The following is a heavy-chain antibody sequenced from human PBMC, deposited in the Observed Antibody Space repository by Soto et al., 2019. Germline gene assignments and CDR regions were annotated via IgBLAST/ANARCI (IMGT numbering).Heavy chain of an antibody. J-gene: IGHJ3*02. CDR2: INHSGST. Sequence: KSSETLSLTCAVYGGSFSGYYWSWIRQPPGKGLEWIGEINHSGSTNYNPSLKSRVTISVDTSKNQFSLKLSSVTAADTAVYYCARGRRNGAFDIWGQGKMVTVS. V-gene: IGHV4-34*01. D-gene: IGHD1-1*01. CDR1: GGSFSGYY. CDR3: ARGRRNGAFDI.